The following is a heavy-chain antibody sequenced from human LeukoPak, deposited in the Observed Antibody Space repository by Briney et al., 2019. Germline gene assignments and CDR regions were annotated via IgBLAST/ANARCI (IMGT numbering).Heavy chain of an antibody. CDR3: ARRGIAVAGTGVDY. V-gene: IGHV3-20*04. CDR1: GFTFDDYG. D-gene: IGHD6-19*01. Sequence: GSLRLSCAASGFTFDDYGMSWVRQPPGKGLEWVSGINWNGGSTGYADSVKGRFTISRDNAKNSLYLQMNSPRAEDTALYYCARRGIAVAGTGVDYWGQGTLVTVSS. CDR2: INWNGGST. J-gene: IGHJ4*02.